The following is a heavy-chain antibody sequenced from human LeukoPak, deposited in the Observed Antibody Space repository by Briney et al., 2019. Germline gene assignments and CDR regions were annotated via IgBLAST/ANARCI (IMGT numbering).Heavy chain of an antibody. CDR1: GFTFSSYA. J-gene: IGHJ3*02. CDR3: ARDRLSGSGSYHNDAFDI. D-gene: IGHD3-10*01. CDR2: ISYDGSNK. V-gene: IGHV3-30*04. Sequence: GGSLRLSCAASGFTFSSYAMHWVRQAPGKGLEWVAVISYDGSNKYYADSVKGRFTISRDNSKNTLYLQMNSLRAEDTAVYYCARDRLSGSGSYHNDAFDIWGQGTMVTVSS.